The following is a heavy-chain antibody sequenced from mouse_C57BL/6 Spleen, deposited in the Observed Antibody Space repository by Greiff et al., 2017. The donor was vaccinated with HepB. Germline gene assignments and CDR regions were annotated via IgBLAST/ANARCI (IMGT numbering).Heavy chain of an antibody. Sequence: QVQLQQPGAELVMPGASVKLSCKASGYTFTSYWMHWVKQRPGQGLEWIGEIDPTDSYTNYNQKLKSKSTFTVDKSSSTAYMQLSSLTSEDSAVYYCARGLRGVYYYAMDYWGQGTSVTVSS. CDR3: ARGLRGVYYYAMDY. J-gene: IGHJ4*01. CDR2: IDPTDSYT. V-gene: IGHV1-69*01. CDR1: GYTFTSYW. D-gene: IGHD2-4*01.